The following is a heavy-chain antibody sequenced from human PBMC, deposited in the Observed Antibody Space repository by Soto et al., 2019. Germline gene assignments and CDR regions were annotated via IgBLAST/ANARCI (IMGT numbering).Heavy chain of an antibody. J-gene: IGHJ5*02. CDR3: LCRLIDSPQDWFDP. CDR1: RGSISCRNW. CDR2: IYHSGST. V-gene: IGHV4-4*02. D-gene: IGHD2-8*01. Sequence: WETLSLSCAVSRGSISCRNWWSWVRQPPGKGLGWIGEIYHSGSTNYNPALKSRVTISVDKSKNQVSLKLSSVTAADTAVYYCLCRLIDSPQDWFDPWGQGTLVTVSS.